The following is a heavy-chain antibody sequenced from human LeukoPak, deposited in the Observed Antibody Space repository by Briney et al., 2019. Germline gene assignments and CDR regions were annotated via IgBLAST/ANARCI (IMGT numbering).Heavy chain of an antibody. J-gene: IGHJ4*02. Sequence: PGGSLRLSCAASGSTFSSYSMNWVRQAPGKGLEWVSYISSSSSTIYYADSVKGRFTISRDNAKNSLYLQMNSLRAEDTAVYYCARRSGGCSGGHCYFLFDNWGQGTLVTVSS. CDR1: GSTFSSYS. CDR2: ISSSSSTI. V-gene: IGHV3-48*04. D-gene: IGHD2-15*01. CDR3: ARRSGGCSGGHCYFLFDN.